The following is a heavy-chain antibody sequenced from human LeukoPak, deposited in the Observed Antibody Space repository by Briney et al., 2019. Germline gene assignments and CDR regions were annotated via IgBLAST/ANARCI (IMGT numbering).Heavy chain of an antibody. D-gene: IGHD4/OR15-4a*01. CDR3: ARTQYGGYVNY. CDR1: GGSISGYY. Sequence: SETLSLTCTVSGGSISGYYWSWIRQPPGKGLEWIGYISYSGSTNYNPSLKSRVTISVDTSNNQFSLKLTSVTAADTAVYYCARTQYGGYVNYWGQGTLVTVSS. CDR2: ISYSGST. J-gene: IGHJ4*02. V-gene: IGHV4-59*01.